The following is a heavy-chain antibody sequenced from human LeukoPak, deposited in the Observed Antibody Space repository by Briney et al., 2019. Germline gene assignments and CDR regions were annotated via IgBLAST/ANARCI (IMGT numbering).Heavy chain of an antibody. CDR2: INHSGST. D-gene: IGHD3-10*01. V-gene: IGHV4-59*12. CDR1: GGSISSYY. J-gene: IGHJ5*02. Sequence: SETLSLTCTVSGGSISSYYWSWIRQPPGKGLEWIGEINHSGSTNYNPSLKSRVTMSVDTSKNQFSLKLSSVTAADTAVYYCARSYGSGSYPWFDPWGQGTLVTVSS. CDR3: ARSYGSGSYPWFDP.